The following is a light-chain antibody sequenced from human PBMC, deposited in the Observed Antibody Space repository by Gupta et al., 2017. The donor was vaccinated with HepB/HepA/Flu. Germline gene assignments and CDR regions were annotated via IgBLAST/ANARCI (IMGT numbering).Light chain of an antibody. CDR3: SSYTSSSTLV. V-gene: IGLV2-14*03. CDR1: SSDVGGYNY. J-gene: IGLJ3*02. Sequence: SVLTQPASVSGSPGQPITLSCTGTSSDVGGYNYASWYQQHPGKAPKLMIYDVSNRPSGFSNRFSGSKSGNTASLTISGLQAEDGADYYGSSYTSSSTLVFSGGTKLTVL. CDR2: DVS.